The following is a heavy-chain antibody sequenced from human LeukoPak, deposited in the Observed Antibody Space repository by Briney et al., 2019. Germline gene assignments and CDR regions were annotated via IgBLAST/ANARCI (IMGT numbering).Heavy chain of an antibody. J-gene: IGHJ4*02. CDR2: INHGGST. Sequence: PSETLSLTCAVYGGSFSGYYWSWIRQPPGKGLEWIGEINHGGSTNYNPSLKSRVTISVDTSKNQFSLKLSSVTAADTAAYYCARGDCKRDIVVVPAAIFDYWGQGTLVTVSS. CDR3: ARGDCKRDIVVVPAAIFDY. V-gene: IGHV4-34*01. D-gene: IGHD2-2*01. CDR1: GGSFSGYY.